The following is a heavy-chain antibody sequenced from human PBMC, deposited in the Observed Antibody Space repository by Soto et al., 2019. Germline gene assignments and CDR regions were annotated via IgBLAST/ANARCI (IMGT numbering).Heavy chain of an antibody. CDR2: IIPILGIA. CDR3: ARERLLRFLEWLSPFDY. CDR1: GGTLSSYT. J-gene: IGHJ4*02. D-gene: IGHD3-3*01. Sequence: GASVKVSCKASGGTLSSYTISWVRQAPGQGLEWMGRIIPILGIANYAQKFQGRVTITADKSTSTAYMELSSLRSEDTAVYYCARERLLRFLEWLSPFDYWGQGTLVTVSS. V-gene: IGHV1-69*04.